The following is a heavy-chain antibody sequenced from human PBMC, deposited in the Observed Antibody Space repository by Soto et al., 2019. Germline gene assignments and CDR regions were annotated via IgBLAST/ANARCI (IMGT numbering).Heavy chain of an antibody. Sequence: QVQLQESGPGLVKPSQTLSLTCTVSGGSLGSGGDYWSWIRQHPGKGLEWIGYIYYTGSTHYNSALRRRVTISEDTFKNQLSLKMSSVTAADTAVYYCARDNPDMITFGGVIVDWGQGALVTVSS. D-gene: IGHD3-16*02. CDR3: ARDNPDMITFGGVIVD. CDR2: IYYTGST. J-gene: IGHJ4*02. CDR1: GGSLGSGGDY. V-gene: IGHV4-31*03.